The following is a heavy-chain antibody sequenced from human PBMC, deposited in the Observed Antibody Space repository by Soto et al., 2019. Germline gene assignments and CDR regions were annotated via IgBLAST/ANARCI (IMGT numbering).Heavy chain of an antibody. D-gene: IGHD1-7*01. CDR2: TYYRSKWYN. V-gene: IGHV6-1*01. CDR1: GDIVSSNSSA. J-gene: IGHJ6*02. Sequence: PSQPLSLTCAISGDIVSSNSSAWNCISQSPSRGLEWLGRTYYRSKWYNDYAVSVKSRITINPDTSKNQFSLQLNSVTPEDTAVYYCARDRGNGRNYERNYYYYGMDVWGQGTTVTVSS. CDR3: ARDRGNGRNYERNYYYYGMDV.